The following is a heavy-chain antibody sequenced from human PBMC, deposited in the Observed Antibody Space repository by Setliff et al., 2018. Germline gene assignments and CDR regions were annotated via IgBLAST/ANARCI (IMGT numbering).Heavy chain of an antibody. CDR3: ARRRDSYVDY. CDR2: IYYRGIT. D-gene: IGHD3-16*01. J-gene: IGHJ4*02. Sequence: SETLSLTCTVSGGSVFSGNYYWGWIRQSPGKGLEWIGYIYYRGITRYSPSLKSRVAISRDTSKNQVSLKLTSVTAADTAVYYCARRRDSYVDYWGQGTMVTVSS. CDR1: GGSVFSGNYY. V-gene: IGHV4-61*01.